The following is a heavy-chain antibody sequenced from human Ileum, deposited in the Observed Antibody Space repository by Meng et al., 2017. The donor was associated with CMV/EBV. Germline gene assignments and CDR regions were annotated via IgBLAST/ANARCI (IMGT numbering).Heavy chain of an antibody. Sequence: QVHREESGPGLVTPSETLSLTCAVSGGSISTYYWTWVRQPAGKGLEWIGRINAGGSTNDNPSLKSRVTMPVDTSKNQFSLKVTSVTAADTAVYYCAREENTVNQFEYWGQGTLVTVSS. CDR1: GGSISTYY. CDR3: AREENTVNQFEY. D-gene: IGHD4-17*01. V-gene: IGHV4-4*07. J-gene: IGHJ4*02. CDR2: INAGGST.